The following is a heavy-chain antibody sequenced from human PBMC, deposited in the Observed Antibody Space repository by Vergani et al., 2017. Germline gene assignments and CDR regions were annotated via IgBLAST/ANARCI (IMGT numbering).Heavy chain of an antibody. CDR3: AKTLVDTAPDTYYSCMAV. CDR1: GFTFSSYG. D-gene: IGHD5-18*01. V-gene: IGHV3-30*18. J-gene: IGHJ6*03. CDR2: ISYDGSNK. Sequence: QVQLVESGGGVVQPGRSLRLSCAASGFTFSSYGMHWVRQAPGKGLEWVAVISYDGSNKYYADSVKGRFTISRDNSKNTLYLQMNSLRAEDTAVYYCAKTLVDTAPDTYYSCMAVWSKGTTVTVSS.